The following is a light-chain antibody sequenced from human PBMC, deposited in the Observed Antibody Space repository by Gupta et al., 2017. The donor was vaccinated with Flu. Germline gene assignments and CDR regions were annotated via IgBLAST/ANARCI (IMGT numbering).Light chain of an antibody. V-gene: IGKV1-39*01. CDR3: QQRGT. CDR1: QSISSY. Sequence: DIQMTQSPSSLSASVGDRVTITCRASQSISSYLNWYQQKPGKAPKLLIYAASSLQSGVPSRFSGSGSGTDFTLTISSLQPEYFATYYCQQRGTFGPGTKVDIK. CDR2: AAS. J-gene: IGKJ3*01.